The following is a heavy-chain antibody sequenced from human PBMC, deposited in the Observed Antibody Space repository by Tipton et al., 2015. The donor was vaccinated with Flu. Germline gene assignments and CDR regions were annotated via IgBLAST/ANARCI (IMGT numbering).Heavy chain of an antibody. J-gene: IGHJ4*02. CDR2: INPDSGDT. V-gene: IGHV1-2*02. D-gene: IGHD3-16*02. Sequence: QVQLVQSGAEVKKPGASVKVSCKASGYTFTGHYMHWVRQAPGQGPEWMGWINPDSGDTNFAQNFQGRVTMTRDTSISTAYMELNRLTSDDTAVYYCVRLFRGTYHIDYWGQGALVTVSS. CDR3: VRLFRGTYHIDY. CDR1: GYTFTGHY.